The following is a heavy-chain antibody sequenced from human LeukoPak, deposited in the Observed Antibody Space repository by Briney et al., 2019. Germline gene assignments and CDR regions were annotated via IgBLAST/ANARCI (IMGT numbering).Heavy chain of an antibody. J-gene: IGHJ5*02. V-gene: IGHV1-24*01. CDR3: ATAGNLDGGVVYVPAATEFDP. Sequence: ASVKVSCKVSGYTLTESSMHWVRQAPGKGLEWMGGFDPEDGETIYAQKFQGRVTMTEDTSTDTAYMELSSLRSEDTAVYYCATAGNLDGGVVYVPAATEFDPWGQGTLVTVSS. D-gene: IGHD2-2*01. CDR1: GYTLTESS. CDR2: FDPEDGET.